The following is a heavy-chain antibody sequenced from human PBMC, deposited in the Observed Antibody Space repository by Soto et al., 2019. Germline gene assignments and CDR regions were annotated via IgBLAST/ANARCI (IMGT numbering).Heavy chain of an antibody. CDR1: GFTVSSNY. J-gene: IGHJ6*02. Sequence: GGSLRLSCAASGFTVSSNYMSWVRQAPGKGLEWVSVIYSGGSTYYADSVKGRFTISRDNSKNTLYLQMNSLRAEDTAVYYCARDKPELRSWYHYYGMDVWGQGTTVTVSS. V-gene: IGHV3-53*01. D-gene: IGHD1-7*01. CDR3: ARDKPELRSWYHYYGMDV. CDR2: IYSGGST.